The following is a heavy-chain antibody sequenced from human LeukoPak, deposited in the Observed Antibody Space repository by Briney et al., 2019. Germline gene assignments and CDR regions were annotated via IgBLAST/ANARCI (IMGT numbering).Heavy chain of an antibody. J-gene: IGHJ6*04. CDR3: ASPVRTDYDILTGYPNYYYYYGMDV. V-gene: IGHV1-69*06. Sequence: ASVKVSCKASGGTFGSYAISWVRQAPGQGLEWMGGIIPIFGTANYAQKFQGRVTITADKSTSTAYMELSSLRSEDTAVYYCASPVRTDYDILTGYPNYYYYYGMDVWGKGTTVTVSS. CDR2: IIPIFGTA. D-gene: IGHD3-9*01. CDR1: GGTFGSYA.